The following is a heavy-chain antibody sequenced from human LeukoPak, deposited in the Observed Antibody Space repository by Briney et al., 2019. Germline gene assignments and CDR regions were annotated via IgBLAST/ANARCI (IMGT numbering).Heavy chain of an antibody. CDR1: DGSISRSSYY. J-gene: IGHJ3*02. CDR2: ISYSGST. Sequence: SETLSLTCTVSDGSISRSSYYWGWIRQPPEKGLEWIGSISYSGSTYYNPSLKSRVTISVDTSKNQFSLKLSSVTAADTAVYHCARHRHSSAHCAFNIWGPGTMVTVSS. V-gene: IGHV4-39*01. D-gene: IGHD6-19*01. CDR3: ARHRHSSAHCAFNI.